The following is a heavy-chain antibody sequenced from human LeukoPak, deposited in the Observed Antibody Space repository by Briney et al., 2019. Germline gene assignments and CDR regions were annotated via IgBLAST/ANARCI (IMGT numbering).Heavy chain of an antibody. CDR2: ISSSSTYI. Sequence: GGSLRLSCVASGFTFPSYSMNWVRQAPGKGLGWVSSISSSSTYIYYADSVKGRFTISRDNAKNSLYLQMNSLRAEDTAVYYCASFGYSGYDWHYYYGMDVWGKGTTVTVSS. D-gene: IGHD5-12*01. J-gene: IGHJ6*04. CDR3: ASFGYSGYDWHYYYGMDV. V-gene: IGHV3-21*01. CDR1: GFTFPSYS.